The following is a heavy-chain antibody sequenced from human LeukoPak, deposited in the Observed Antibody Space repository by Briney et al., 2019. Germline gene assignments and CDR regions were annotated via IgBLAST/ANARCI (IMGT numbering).Heavy chain of an antibody. Sequence: PSETLSLTCNVSGGSLSSYYWTWVRQPPGQTLQWIGNVYFNGDTDFNPSLTSRVTISVDTSNNQFSLKLSSVTAADTAVYYCARQFGLMRSYRHLDHWGPGILVTVSA. V-gene: IGHV4-59*08. CDR1: GGSLSSYY. D-gene: IGHD3/OR15-3a*01. CDR2: VYFNGDT. J-gene: IGHJ4*02. CDR3: ARQFGLMRSYRHLDH.